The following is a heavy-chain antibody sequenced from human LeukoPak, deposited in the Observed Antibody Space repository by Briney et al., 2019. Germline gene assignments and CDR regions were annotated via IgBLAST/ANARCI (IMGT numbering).Heavy chain of an antibody. CDR1: GFNFSRYT. D-gene: IGHD1-7*01. Sequence: GGSLRLSCAASGFNFSRYTMNWVRQAPGKGLEWVSSISSSSSYIYYADSVKGRFTISRDNAKNSLFLQMNSLRAEDTAVYYCARGQENYGYTFDYWGQGTLVTVSS. V-gene: IGHV3-21*01. J-gene: IGHJ4*02. CDR3: ARGQENYGYTFDY. CDR2: ISSSSSYI.